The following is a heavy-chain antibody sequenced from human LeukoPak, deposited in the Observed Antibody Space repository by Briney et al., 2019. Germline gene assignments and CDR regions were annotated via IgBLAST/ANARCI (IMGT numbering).Heavy chain of an antibody. Sequence: GESLKISCKGSGYSFTSYWIGWVRQMPGKGLEWMGIIYPGDSDTRYSPSFQGQVTISADKSISTAYLQWSSLKASDTAMYYCARNSGSSSWYASSYYFDYWGQGTLVTVSS. J-gene: IGHJ4*02. CDR1: GYSFTSYW. CDR2: IYPGDSDT. CDR3: ARNSGSSSWYASSYYFDY. D-gene: IGHD6-13*01. V-gene: IGHV5-51*01.